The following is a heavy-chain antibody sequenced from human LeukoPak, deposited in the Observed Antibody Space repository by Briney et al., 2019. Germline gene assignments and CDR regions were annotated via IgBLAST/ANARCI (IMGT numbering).Heavy chain of an antibody. CDR1: GFTFSSYS. CDR2: ISSSSYI. CDR3: EFWSGYYPDIVFDY. V-gene: IGHV3-21*01. J-gene: IGHJ4*02. D-gene: IGHD3-3*01. Sequence: GGSLRLSCAASGFTFSSYSMNWVRQAPGKGLEWVSSISSSSYIYYADSVKGRFTISRDNAKNSLYLQMNSLRAEDTAVYYCEFWSGYYPDIVFDYWGQGTLVTVSS.